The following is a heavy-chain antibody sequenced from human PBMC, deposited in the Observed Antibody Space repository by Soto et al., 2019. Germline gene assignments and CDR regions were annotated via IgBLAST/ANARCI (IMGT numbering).Heavy chain of an antibody. J-gene: IGHJ4*02. D-gene: IGHD4-4*01. CDR1: GLPFCSYV. CDR3: AKDSNKYSSSLRGRYFDY. Sequence: PRGSLRLSCADSGLPFCSYVMRWVRQAPGKGLDWVSGISGGGSNTFYADSVKGRFTISRDNSKNTLLLQRNSLGAEDTAVYYCAKDSNKYSSSLRGRYFDYWGQGIGVTVSS. V-gene: IGHV3-23*01. CDR2: ISGGGSNT.